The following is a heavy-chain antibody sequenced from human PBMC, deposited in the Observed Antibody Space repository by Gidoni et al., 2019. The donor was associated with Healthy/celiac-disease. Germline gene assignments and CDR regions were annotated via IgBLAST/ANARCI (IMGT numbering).Heavy chain of an antibody. CDR1: GFTFRSYG. Sequence: QVQLVESGGGVVQPGGSLRLSCAASGFTFRSYGMHWVRQAPGKGLEWVAFIRYDGSNKYYADSVKGRFTISRDNSKNTLYLQMNSLRAEDTAVYYCAKGGYCSSTSCYISNWFDPWGQGTLVTVSS. CDR2: IRYDGSNK. J-gene: IGHJ5*02. V-gene: IGHV3-30*02. D-gene: IGHD2-2*02. CDR3: AKGGYCSSTSCYISNWFDP.